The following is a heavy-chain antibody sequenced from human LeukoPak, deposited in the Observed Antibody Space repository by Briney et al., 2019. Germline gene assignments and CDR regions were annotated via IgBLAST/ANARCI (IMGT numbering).Heavy chain of an antibody. CDR2: ISYDGSNK. V-gene: IGHV3-30*18. J-gene: IGHJ4*02. Sequence: QSGGSLRLSCAASGLTFSSYGMHWVRQAPGKGLEWVAVISYDGSNKYYADSVKGRFTISRDNSKNTLYLQMNSLRAEDTAVYYCAKDGNDYTYYFDYWGQGTLVTVSS. CDR1: GLTFSSYG. CDR3: AKDGNDYTYYFDY. D-gene: IGHD4-11*01.